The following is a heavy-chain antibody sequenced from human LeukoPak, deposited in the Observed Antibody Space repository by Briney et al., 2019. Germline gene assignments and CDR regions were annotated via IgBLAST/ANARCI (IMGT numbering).Heavy chain of an antibody. CDR2: IYNSGST. CDR3: ARTKEGYAPHYFDC. Sequence: PSETLSLTCTVSGGSISSRSYYWGWIRQPPGKGLEWIGSIYNSGSTYYNPSLKSRVTISVDTSKNQFSLKLSSVTAADTAVYYCARTKEGYAPHYFDCWSQGTLVTVS. J-gene: IGHJ4*02. V-gene: IGHV4-39*01. D-gene: IGHD5-24*01. CDR1: GGSISSRSYY.